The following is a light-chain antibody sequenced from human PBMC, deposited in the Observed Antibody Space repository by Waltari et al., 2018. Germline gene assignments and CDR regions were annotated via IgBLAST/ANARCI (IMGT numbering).Light chain of an antibody. V-gene: IGLV3-21*02. CDR3: QVWDSHSNHVV. CDR2: DDS. J-gene: IGLJ2*01. Sequence: SYLLTQPPSVSVAPGQTARITCGGDNIGTKSVHWYQQKAGQAPVMVVYDDSDRPTGIPERFSGSNSGNTAALTISRGEAGDEADYYCQVWDSHSNHVVFGGGTKVTVL. CDR1: NIGTKS.